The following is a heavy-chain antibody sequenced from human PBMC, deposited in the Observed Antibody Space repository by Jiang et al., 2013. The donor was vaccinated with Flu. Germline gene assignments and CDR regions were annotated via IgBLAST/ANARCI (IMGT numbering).Heavy chain of an antibody. J-gene: IGHJ4*02. V-gene: IGHV4-39*01. Sequence: LLKPSETLSLTCTVSGGSISSSSYYWGWIRQPPGKGLEWIGSIYYSGSTYYNPSLKSRVTISVDTSKNQFSLKLSSVTAADTAVYYCARHSNQGQWLVLFDYWGQGTLVTVSS. D-gene: IGHD6-19*01. CDR1: GGSISSSSYY. CDR3: ARHSNQGQWLVLFDY. CDR2: IYYSGST.